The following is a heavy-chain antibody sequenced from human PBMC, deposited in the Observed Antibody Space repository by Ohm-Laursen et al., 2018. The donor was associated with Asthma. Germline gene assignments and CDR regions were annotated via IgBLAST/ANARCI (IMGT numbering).Heavy chain of an antibody. D-gene: IGHD5-18*01. CDR1: GFTFSTYW. CDR3: ARATQDTAMDYYYYYGMDV. V-gene: IGHV3-74*01. Sequence: SLRLSCAASGFTFSTYWMHWVRQAPGKGLVWVSRVYGDGSNTIYADSVKGRFTISRDNAKNSLYLQMNSLRDEDTAVYYCARATQDTAMDYYYYYGMDVWGQGTTVTVSS. J-gene: IGHJ6*02. CDR2: VYGDGSNT.